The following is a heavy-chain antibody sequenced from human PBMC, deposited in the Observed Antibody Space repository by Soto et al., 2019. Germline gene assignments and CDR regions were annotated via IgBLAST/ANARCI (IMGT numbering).Heavy chain of an antibody. CDR1: GYSFTSYW. CDR2: IYPGDSDT. J-gene: IGHJ4*02. D-gene: IGHD5-12*01. CDR3: AFLGQRGYSGYDFYY. V-gene: IGHV5-51*01. Sequence: PGESLKISCKGSGYSFTSYWIGWVRQMPGKGLEWMGIIYPGDSDTRYSPSFQGQVTISADKSISTAYLQWSSLKASDTAMYYCAFLGQRGYSGYDFYYWGQGTLVTVSS.